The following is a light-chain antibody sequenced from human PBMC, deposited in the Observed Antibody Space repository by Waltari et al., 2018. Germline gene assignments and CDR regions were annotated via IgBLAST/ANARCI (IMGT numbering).Light chain of an antibody. J-gene: IGKJ3*01. CDR2: GAS. V-gene: IGKV3-20*01. CDR1: QGVSSNS. Sequence: EIILTQSQGTLSLSPGERATLSCRASQGVSSNSLAWYQHIPSQAPRLLIYGASTRAPGIPERFSGRESGTDFTLTISRLEPEDFAVYYCHYYGASPLFAFGPGTKVDV. CDR3: HYYGASPLFA.